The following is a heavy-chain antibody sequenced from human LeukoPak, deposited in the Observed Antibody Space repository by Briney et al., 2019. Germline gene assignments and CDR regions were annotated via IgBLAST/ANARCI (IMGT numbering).Heavy chain of an antibody. Sequence: GGSLRLSCAASGFTVGSNYMSWVRQAPGKGLEWVSVIYSGGSTYYADSVKGRFTISRDNSKNTLYLQMNSLRAEDTAVYYCARDLMGEFPFDYWGQGTLVTVSS. CDR2: IYSGGST. CDR3: ARDLMGEFPFDY. J-gene: IGHJ4*02. CDR1: GFTVGSNY. D-gene: IGHD3-16*01. V-gene: IGHV3-66*01.